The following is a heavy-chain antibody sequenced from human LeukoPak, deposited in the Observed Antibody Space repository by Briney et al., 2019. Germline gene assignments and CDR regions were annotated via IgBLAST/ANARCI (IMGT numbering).Heavy chain of an antibody. V-gene: IGHV3-23*01. J-gene: IGHJ4*02. D-gene: IGHD3-10*01. CDR1: GCAFSFFA. CDR3: ALYGPGRITDY. CDR2: INANSGAT. Sequence: GGSLRLSCTASGCAFSFFAMSWLRQPPGKGLEWVSTINANSGATSYAASVRGRFTISRDNSKNKLYLQLNSLRAEDTAVYYCALYGPGRITDYWGQGTLVTVSS.